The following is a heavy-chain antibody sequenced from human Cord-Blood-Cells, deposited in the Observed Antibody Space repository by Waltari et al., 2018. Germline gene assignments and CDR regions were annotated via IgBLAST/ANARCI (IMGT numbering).Heavy chain of an antibody. J-gene: IGHJ3*02. CDR2: IYTSGST. V-gene: IGHV4-4*07. CDR3: ARGGSIAAAGDAFDI. CDR1: GGSISSYY. Sequence: QVQLQESGPGLVKPSETLSLTCTVSGGSISSYYWSWIRQPAGKGLEWIGRIYTSGSTNYNPSLKSRVTMSVDTSKNQFSLKLSSVTAADTAVYYCARGGSIAAAGDAFDIWGQGTMVTVSS. D-gene: IGHD6-13*01.